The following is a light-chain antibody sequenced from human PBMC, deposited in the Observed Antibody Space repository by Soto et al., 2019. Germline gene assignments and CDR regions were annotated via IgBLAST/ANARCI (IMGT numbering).Light chain of an antibody. V-gene: IGLV2-14*03. CDR1: SSDVGGYDF. J-gene: IGLJ2*01. CDR2: DVN. CDR3: SSYTTSDTLV. Sequence: QSALTQPASVSGSPGQSITISCTGTSSDVGGYDFVSWYQHHPGKAPKVMIYDVNNRPSGVSYRFSGSKSGTTASLTISGLQAEDEADYYCSSYTTSDTLVFGEGTKLTVL.